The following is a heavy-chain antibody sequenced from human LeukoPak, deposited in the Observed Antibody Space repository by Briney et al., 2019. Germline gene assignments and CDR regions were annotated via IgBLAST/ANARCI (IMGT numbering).Heavy chain of an antibody. CDR3: ARSMVGTRAIDY. V-gene: IGHV4-4*02. Sequence: SGTLSLTCAVSGGSISTTNWWSWVRQPPGKGLEWIGEIYHSGSTNYNPSLKSRVTISIDKSKNQFSLKLSSVTAADTAFYYCARSMVGTRAIDYWGQGTLVTVSS. J-gene: IGHJ4*02. CDR1: GGSISTTNW. D-gene: IGHD1-26*01. CDR2: IYHSGST.